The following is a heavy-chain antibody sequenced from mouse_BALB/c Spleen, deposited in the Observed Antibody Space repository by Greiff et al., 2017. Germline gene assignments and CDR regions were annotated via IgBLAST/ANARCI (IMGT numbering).Heavy chain of an antibody. CDR3: ARHGGGNYVGAMDY. CDR1: GFTFSSYG. V-gene: IGHV5-6*01. J-gene: IGHJ4*01. CDR2: ISSGGSYT. Sequence: EVQGVESGGDLVKPGGSLKLSCAASGFTFSSYGMSWVRQTPDKRLEWVATISSGGSYTYYPDSVKGRFTISRDNAKNTLYLQMSSLKSEDTAMYDCARHGGGNYVGAMDYWGQGTSVTVSS. D-gene: IGHD2-1*01.